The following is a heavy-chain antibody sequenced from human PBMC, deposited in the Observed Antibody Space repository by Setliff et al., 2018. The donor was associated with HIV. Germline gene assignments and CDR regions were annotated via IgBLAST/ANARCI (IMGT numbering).Heavy chain of an antibody. J-gene: IGHJ4*02. D-gene: IGHD3-10*01. Sequence: KTSETLSLTCTVSGGSISSYYWSWIRQPPGKGLEWIGYIYYSGSTNYNPSLKSRVTISVDTSKNQFSLKLSSVTAADTAVYYCARAYFGSGIYYWGQGTLVTVSS. V-gene: IGHV4-59*01. CDR3: ARAYFGSGIYY. CDR1: GGSISSYY. CDR2: IYYSGST.